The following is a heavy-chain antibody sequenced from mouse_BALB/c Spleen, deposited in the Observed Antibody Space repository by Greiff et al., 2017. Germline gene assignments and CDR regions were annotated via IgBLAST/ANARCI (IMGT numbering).Heavy chain of an antibody. Sequence: EVKVEESGGGLVQPGGSLKLSCAASGFTFSSYTMSWVRQTPEKRLEWVAYISNGGGSTYYPDTVKGRFTISRDNAKNTLYLQMSSLKSEDTAMYYCARRRNGLYAMDYWGQGTSVTVSS. CDR2: ISNGGGST. V-gene: IGHV5-12-2*01. CDR1: GFTFSSYT. J-gene: IGHJ4*01. CDR3: ARRRNGLYAMDY.